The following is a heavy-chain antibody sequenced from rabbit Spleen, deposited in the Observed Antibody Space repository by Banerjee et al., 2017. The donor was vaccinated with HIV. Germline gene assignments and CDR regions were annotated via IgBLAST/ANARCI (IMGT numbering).Heavy chain of an antibody. CDR2: INAATAKP. Sequence: QEQLVESGGGLVQPEGSLTLTCKASGFSFGDRDVMCWVRQAPGKGLEWIGCINAATAKPVYATWAKGRFTISSHNAQNTLYLQLNSLTAADTATYFCARGSATMTMVITGYYLYLWGQGTLVTVS. CDR3: ARGSATMTMVITGYYLYL. J-gene: IGHJ4*01. CDR1: GFSFGDRDV. D-gene: IGHD2-1*01. V-gene: IGHV1S45*01.